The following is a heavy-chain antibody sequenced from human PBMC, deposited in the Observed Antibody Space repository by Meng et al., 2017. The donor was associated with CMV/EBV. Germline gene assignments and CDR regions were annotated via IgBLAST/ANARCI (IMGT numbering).Heavy chain of an antibody. CDR3: ARVTSRVAGAFDY. Sequence: GSGPGSVNPSHTLSPTCPASGGSISSGDYDWGWIRQPPGKGLEWIGYIYYSGSTYYNPSLKSRVTISVDTSKNQFSLKLSSVTAADTAVYYCARVTSRVAGAFDYWGQGTLVTVSS. CDR1: GGSISSGDYD. CDR2: IYYSGST. J-gene: IGHJ4*02. D-gene: IGHD1-14*01. V-gene: IGHV4-30-4*08.